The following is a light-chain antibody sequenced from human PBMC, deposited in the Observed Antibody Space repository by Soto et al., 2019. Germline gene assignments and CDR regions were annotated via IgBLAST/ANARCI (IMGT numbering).Light chain of an antibody. CDR1: QSVSSSY. V-gene: IGKV3-20*01. CDR3: QQYGSSPQGVT. Sequence: EIVLTQSPGTLSLSPGERATLSCRASQSVSSSYLAWYQQKPGQAPRLLIYGASSRATGIPDRFSGSGSGTDFTLTISRLEPEDFAVYYCQQYGSSPQGVTFGKGTKLEIK. J-gene: IGKJ2*01. CDR2: GAS.